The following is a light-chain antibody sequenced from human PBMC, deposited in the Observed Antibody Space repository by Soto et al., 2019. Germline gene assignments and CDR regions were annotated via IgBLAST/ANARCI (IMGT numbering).Light chain of an antibody. J-gene: IGKJ5*01. CDR3: QRLASYPIT. CDR1: QGISSY. Sequence: DIQLTQSPSFLSASVGDRVTITCRASQGISSYLAWYQQKPGKAPKLLIYDASTLQSGVPSRFSGSGSGTEFTLTICCLQPEDFATYYCQRLASYPITFGQGTRLEI. V-gene: IGKV1-9*01. CDR2: DAS.